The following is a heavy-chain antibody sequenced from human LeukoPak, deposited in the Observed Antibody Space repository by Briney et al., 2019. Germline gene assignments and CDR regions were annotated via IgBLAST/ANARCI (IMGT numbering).Heavy chain of an antibody. J-gene: IGHJ4*02. CDR2: INPSGGST. V-gene: IGHV1-46*01. CDR1: GYTFTNYY. D-gene: IGHD5-24*01. CDR3: ASNRWLDC. Sequence: GASVKVSCRASGYTFTNYYMHWVRQAPGQGLEWMGIINPSGGSTTYAQKFQDRVTMTRDMSTSTVYMELSSLRSEDTAVYYCASNRWLDCWGQGTLVTVPS.